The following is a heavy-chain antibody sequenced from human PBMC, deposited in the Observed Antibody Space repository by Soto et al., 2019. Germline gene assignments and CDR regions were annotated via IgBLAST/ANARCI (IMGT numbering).Heavy chain of an antibody. CDR3: ARGAHCSSTSCYWDYYYGMDV. CDR2: IKQDGSEK. Sequence: EVQLVESGGGLVQPGGSLRLSCAASGFTFSSYWMSWVRQAPGKGLEWVANIKQDGSEKYYVDSVKGRLTISRDNAKNSLYLQMNSLRAEDTAVYYCARGAHCSSTSCYWDYYYGMDVWGQGTTVTVSS. D-gene: IGHD2-2*01. J-gene: IGHJ6*02. V-gene: IGHV3-7*01. CDR1: GFTFSSYW.